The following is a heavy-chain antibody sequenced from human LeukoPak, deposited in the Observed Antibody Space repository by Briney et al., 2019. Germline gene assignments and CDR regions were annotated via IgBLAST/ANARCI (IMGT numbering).Heavy chain of an antibody. CDR2: INPNSGGT. Sequence: RASVKVSCKASGYTFTGYYMHWVRQAPGQGLEWMGRINPNSGGTDYAQKFQGRVAMTRDTSITTAYMELSRLTSDDTAVYYCAREIPIRNWFDPWGQGTLVTVSS. J-gene: IGHJ5*02. D-gene: IGHD2-21*01. CDR1: GYTFTGYY. CDR3: AREIPIRNWFDP. V-gene: IGHV1-2*06.